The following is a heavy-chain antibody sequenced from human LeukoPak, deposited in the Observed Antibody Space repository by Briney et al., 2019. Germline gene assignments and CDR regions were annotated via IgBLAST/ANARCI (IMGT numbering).Heavy chain of an antibody. Sequence: GGSLRLSCAASGFTFDDYAMHWVRQAPGKGLEWVSGISWNSGSIGYADSVKGRFTISRDNAKNSLYLQMNSLRAEDTALYYCARDPIAAAGGGAFFDYWGQGTLVTVSS. CDR2: ISWNSGSI. CDR1: GFTFDDYA. V-gene: IGHV3-9*01. CDR3: ARDPIAAAGGGAFFDY. D-gene: IGHD6-13*01. J-gene: IGHJ4*02.